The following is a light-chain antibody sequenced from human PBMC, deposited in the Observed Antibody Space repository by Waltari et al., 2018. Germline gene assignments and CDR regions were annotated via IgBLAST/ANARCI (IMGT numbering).Light chain of an antibody. CDR2: GAN. CDR1: SSGVGNYDL. CDR3: CSYLGSNTWV. Sequence: QSALTQPASVSGSPGQSITISCTGTSSGVGNYDLVSWYQHHPGRAPQLIIYGANERPSGVSNRFSGSKSGIAASLTISGLQAEDGADYYWCSYLGSNTWVCGGGTKLTVL. V-gene: IGLV2-23*01. J-gene: IGLJ2*01.